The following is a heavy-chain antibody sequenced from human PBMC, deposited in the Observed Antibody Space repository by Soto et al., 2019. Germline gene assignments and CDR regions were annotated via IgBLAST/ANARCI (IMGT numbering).Heavy chain of an antibody. CDR2: IIPIFGTA. CDR3: ARGAYCGGDCYFGRVGSYGMDV. D-gene: IGHD2-21*02. V-gene: IGHV1-69*01. CDR1: GGTFSSYA. J-gene: IGHJ6*02. Sequence: QVQLVQSGAEVKKPGSSVKVSCKASGGTFSSYAISWVRQAPGQGREWMGGIIPIFGTANYAQKIQGRVTITADEATRTADMALSSLRSEDTAVYSCARGAYCGGDCYFGRVGSYGMDVWGQGTTVTVSS.